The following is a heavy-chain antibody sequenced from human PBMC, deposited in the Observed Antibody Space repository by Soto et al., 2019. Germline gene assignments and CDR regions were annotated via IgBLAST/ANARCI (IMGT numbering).Heavy chain of an antibody. V-gene: IGHV4-39*01. Sequence: QLQLQESGPRLVKPSETLSLTCTVSGGSIIISNYYWGWIRQPPGKGLEWIASISFGRSTFYNPSLQRRVTISVDTANNQFSLEVTSVTAADTAVYYCVRRPSYYNSSAYHAWFDPWGQGALVTVSS. CDR3: VRRPSYYNSSAYHAWFDP. CDR1: GGSIIISNYY. J-gene: IGHJ5*02. D-gene: IGHD3-22*01. CDR2: ISFGRST.